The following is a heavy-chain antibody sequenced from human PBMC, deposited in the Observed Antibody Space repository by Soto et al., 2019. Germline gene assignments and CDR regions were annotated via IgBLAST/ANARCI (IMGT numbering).Heavy chain of an antibody. CDR3: AKRPDRGYYYYGMDV. V-gene: IGHV3-23*01. Sequence: PGGSLRLSCAASGFTFSSYAMSWVRQAPGKGLEWVSAISGSGGSTYYADSVKGRFTISRDNSKNTLYLQMNSLRAEDTAVYYCAKRPDRGYYYYGMDVWGQGTTVTVSS. CDR1: GFTFSSYA. D-gene: IGHD3-16*01. CDR2: ISGSGGST. J-gene: IGHJ6*02.